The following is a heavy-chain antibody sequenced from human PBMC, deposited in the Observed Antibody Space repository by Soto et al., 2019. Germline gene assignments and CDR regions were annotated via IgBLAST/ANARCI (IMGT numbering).Heavy chain of an antibody. CDR3: ARKHYDFWSDAYGMDV. V-gene: IGHV1-8*02. CDR2: MNPNSGNT. Sequence: ASVKVSCKASGGTFSSYAISWVRQATGQGLEWMGWMNPNSGNTGYAQKFQGRVTMTRNTSISTSYMELSSLRSEDTAVYYCARKHYDFWSDAYGMDVWGQGTTVTVSS. J-gene: IGHJ6*02. D-gene: IGHD3-3*01. CDR1: GGTFSSYA.